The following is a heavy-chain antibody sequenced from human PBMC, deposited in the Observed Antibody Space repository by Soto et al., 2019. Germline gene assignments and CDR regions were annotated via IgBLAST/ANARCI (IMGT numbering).Heavy chain of an antibody. CDR3: APVHSGYDDFDY. J-gene: IGHJ4*02. Sequence: QVQLVQSGAEVKKPGASVKVSCKASGYTFTSYDINWVRQATGQGLEWMGWMHPNSGNTGYAQKFQGRVTLTPNTSTSQAYMALCSLRSEDTAVYYCAPVHSGYDDFDYWGKGTLLTVSS. CDR1: GYTFTSYD. V-gene: IGHV1-8*01. D-gene: IGHD5-12*01. CDR2: MHPNSGNT.